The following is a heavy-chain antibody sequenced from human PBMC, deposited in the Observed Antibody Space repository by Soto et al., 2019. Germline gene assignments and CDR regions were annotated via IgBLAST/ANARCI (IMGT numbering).Heavy chain of an antibody. CDR1: GGSISSGGYS. CDR2: IYHSGST. J-gene: IGHJ4*02. CDR3: AAGGGLPRYY. V-gene: IGHV4-30-2*01. D-gene: IGHD5-12*01. Sequence: QLQLQESGSGLVKPSQTLSLTCAVSGGSISSGGYSWSWIRRPPGKGLAWIGYIYHSGSTYHNPSLKSRVTRSVDRPKNQFSLKLSSVTAADTAVYYCAAGGGLPRYYWGQGTLGTVSS.